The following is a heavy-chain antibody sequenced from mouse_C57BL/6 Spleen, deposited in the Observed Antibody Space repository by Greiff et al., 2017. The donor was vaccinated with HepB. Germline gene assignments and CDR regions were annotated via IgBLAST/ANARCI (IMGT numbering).Heavy chain of an antibody. J-gene: IGHJ1*03. CDR2: IDPETGGT. CDR3: TRDYGGDWYFDV. Sequence: QVQLQQSGAELVRPGASVTLSCKASGFTFTDYEMHWVKQTPVHGLEWIGAIDPETGGTAYNQKFKGKAILTADKSSSTAYMELRSLTSEDSAVYYCTRDYGGDWYFDVWGTGTTVTVSS. D-gene: IGHD2-4*01. V-gene: IGHV1-15*01. CDR1: GFTFTDYE.